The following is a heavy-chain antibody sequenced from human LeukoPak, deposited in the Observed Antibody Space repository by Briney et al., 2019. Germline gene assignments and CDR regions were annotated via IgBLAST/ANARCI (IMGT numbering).Heavy chain of an antibody. Sequence: GASVKVSCKASGYTFTSYGISWVRQAPGQGLEWMGWISAYNGNTNYAQKLQGRVTMTTDTSTSTAYMELRSLRSDDTAVYYCARDRPDCSSTSCYYYYYYGMDVWGQGTTVTVSS. V-gene: IGHV1-18*01. D-gene: IGHD2-2*01. J-gene: IGHJ6*02. CDR1: GYTFTSYG. CDR2: ISAYNGNT. CDR3: ARDRPDCSSTSCYYYYYYGMDV.